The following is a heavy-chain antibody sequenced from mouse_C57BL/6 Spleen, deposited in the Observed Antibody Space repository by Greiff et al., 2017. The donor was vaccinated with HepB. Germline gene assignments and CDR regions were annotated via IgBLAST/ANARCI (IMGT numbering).Heavy chain of an antibody. CDR1: GYTFTDYY. CDR3: ARRAYYSGSSYWYFDV. CDR2: INPNNGGT. Sequence: EVQLQQSGPELVKPGASVKISCKASGYTFTDYYMNWVKQSHGKSLEWIGDINPNNGGTSYNQKFKGKATLTVDKSSSTAYMELRSLTSEDSAVYYCARRAYYSGSSYWYFDVWGTGTTVTVSS. V-gene: IGHV1-26*01. D-gene: IGHD1-1*01. J-gene: IGHJ1*03.